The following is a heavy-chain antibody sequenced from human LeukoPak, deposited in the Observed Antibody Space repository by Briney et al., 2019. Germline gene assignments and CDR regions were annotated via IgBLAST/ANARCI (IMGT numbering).Heavy chain of an antibody. Sequence: ASVKVSCRAAAYSFTSYGISGVRQAPGQGLEWRVWISAYKDNYSDAQKIQGRVTMTIGTSTSTACMGVRSLRSDDTAVDYCARDRYCTVTKCSNWFDPWGQGTLVTVSS. CDR3: ARDRYCTVTKCSNWFDP. J-gene: IGHJ5*02. CDR2: ISAYKDNY. CDR1: AYSFTSYG. V-gene: IGHV1-18*04. D-gene: IGHD2-8*02.